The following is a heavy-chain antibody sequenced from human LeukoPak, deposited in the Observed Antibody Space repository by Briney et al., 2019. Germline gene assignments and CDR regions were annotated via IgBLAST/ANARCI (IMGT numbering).Heavy chain of an antibody. CDR2: ISSSSSYI. Sequence: GGSLRLSCAASGFTFSSYSMNWVRQAPGKGQEWVSSISSSSSYIYYADSMKGRFTISRDNAKNSLYLQMNSLRAEDTAVYYCARASYDITDYWGQGTLVTVSS. D-gene: IGHD3-9*01. V-gene: IGHV3-21*01. J-gene: IGHJ4*02. CDR3: ARASYDITDY. CDR1: GFTFSSYS.